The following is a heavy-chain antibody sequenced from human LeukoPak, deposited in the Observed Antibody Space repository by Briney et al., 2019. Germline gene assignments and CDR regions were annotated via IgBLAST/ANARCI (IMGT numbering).Heavy chain of an antibody. D-gene: IGHD3-16*01. CDR1: GFTFDDYG. CDR3: AKGYYDYVWGSYYFDY. Sequence: GGSLGLSCAASGFTFDDYGMSWVRQAPGKGLEWVSGINWNGGSTGYADSVKGRFTISRDNSRDTLYLQMNSLRAEDTAVYYCAKGYYDYVWGSYYFDYWGQGTLVTVSS. V-gene: IGHV3-20*04. CDR2: INWNGGST. J-gene: IGHJ4*02.